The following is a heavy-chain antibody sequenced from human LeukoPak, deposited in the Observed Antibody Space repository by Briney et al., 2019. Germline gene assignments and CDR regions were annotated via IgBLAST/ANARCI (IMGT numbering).Heavy chain of an antibody. V-gene: IGHV3-15*01. J-gene: IGHJ4*02. Sequence: GGSLRLSCAASGFTFSNAWMSWVRQAPGKGLEWVGRIKSKPDGGTTDYAAPVKGRFTISRDDSKKTLYLQMDSLQTEDTAVYYYATTLYCSSSGCYRYFDYWGQGTLATVSS. CDR2: IKSKPDGGTT. D-gene: IGHD2-2*01. CDR1: GFTFSNAW. CDR3: ATTLYCSSSGCYRYFDY.